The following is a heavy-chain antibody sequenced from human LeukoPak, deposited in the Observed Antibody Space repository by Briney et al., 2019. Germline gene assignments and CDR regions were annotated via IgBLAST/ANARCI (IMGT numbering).Heavy chain of an antibody. J-gene: IGHJ4*02. CDR1: GFTSSYFG. CDR2: INNDGSST. CDR3: VRDFRSADY. Sequence: GGSLRLSCAASGFTSSYFGMHWVRQAPGKGLVWVSRINNDGSSTSYADSVKGRFTISRDNAKNTLSLQMNSLRAEDTAVYYCVRDFRSADYWGQGTLVTVSS. V-gene: IGHV3-74*01.